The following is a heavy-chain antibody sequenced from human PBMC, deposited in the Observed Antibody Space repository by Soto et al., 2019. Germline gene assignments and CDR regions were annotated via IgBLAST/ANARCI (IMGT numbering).Heavy chain of an antibody. D-gene: IGHD3-10*01. CDR2: INHSGST. CDR3: ARVSGIYDYGMDV. CDR1: GGSFSGYY. Sequence: QVQLQQWGAGLLKPSETLSLTCAVYGGSFSGYYWSWIRQPPGKGLEWIGEINHSGSTNYNPSLKSGVTISVDTSKNQVALKLSSVTAADTAVYYCARVSGIYDYGMDVWGQGTTVTVSS. J-gene: IGHJ6*02. V-gene: IGHV4-34*01.